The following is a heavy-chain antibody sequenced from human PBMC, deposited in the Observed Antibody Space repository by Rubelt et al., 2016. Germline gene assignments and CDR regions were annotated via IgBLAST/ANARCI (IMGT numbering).Heavy chain of an antibody. J-gene: IGHJ4*02. D-gene: IGHD2-8*01. CDR2: ISQAGSEE. CDR1: GFTFSSCH. CDR3: AGGRNGAL. V-gene: IGHV3-7*03. Sequence: GFTFSSCHMHWVRQAPGKGLEWVANISQAGSEEHYVGSVKGRFTISRDNTKNSLYLQMNNLSAEDTAVYYCAGGRNGALWGQGTLVIVSS.